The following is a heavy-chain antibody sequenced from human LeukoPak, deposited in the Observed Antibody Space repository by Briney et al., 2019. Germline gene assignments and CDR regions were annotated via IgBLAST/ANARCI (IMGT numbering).Heavy chain of an antibody. CDR2: ISGGGGST. CDR3: ARVSAHAGIAVAASDY. CDR1: GFTFSIYA. J-gene: IGHJ4*02. V-gene: IGHV3-23*01. D-gene: IGHD6-19*01. Sequence: GGSMRLSCAASGFTFSIYAMTWVRQAPGKGLEWVSVISGGGGSTYYADSVKGRFTISRHNAKNSLYLQLNSLRVEDTALYYCARVSAHAGIAVAASDYWGQGTLVTVSS.